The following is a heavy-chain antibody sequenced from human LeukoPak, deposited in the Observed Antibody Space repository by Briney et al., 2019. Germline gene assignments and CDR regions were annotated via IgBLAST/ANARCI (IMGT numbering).Heavy chain of an antibody. CDR1: GITASSYA. CDR3: AKDPNGDYIGAFDM. D-gene: IGHD4-17*01. V-gene: IGHV3-23*01. Sequence: PGGSLRLSCAASGITASSYAMTWVRQAPGKGLEWVSTISGSGDRTLYADSVKGRFTTSRDNFKNTLYLQMNSLRAEDTALYHCAKDPNGDYIGAFDMWGQGTMVTVSS. J-gene: IGHJ3*02. CDR2: ISGSGDRT.